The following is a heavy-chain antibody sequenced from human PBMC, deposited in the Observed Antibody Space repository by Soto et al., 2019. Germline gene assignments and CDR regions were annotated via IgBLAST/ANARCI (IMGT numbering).Heavy chain of an antibody. CDR3: ARGSPLWFGEISWFDP. CDR1: GYTFTRYG. CDR2: ISAYNGNT. D-gene: IGHD3-10*01. V-gene: IGHV1-18*01. J-gene: IGHJ5*02. Sequence: ASVKVSCKASGYTFTRYGISWVRQAPGQGLEWMGWISAYNGNTNYAQKLQGRVTMTTDTSTSTAYMELRSLRSDDTAVYYCARGSPLWFGEISWFDPWGQGTLVTVSS.